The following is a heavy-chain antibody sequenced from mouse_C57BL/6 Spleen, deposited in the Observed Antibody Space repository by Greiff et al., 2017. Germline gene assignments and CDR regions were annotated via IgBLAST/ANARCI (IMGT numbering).Heavy chain of an antibody. J-gene: IGHJ1*03. CDR3: ARQIYYYGGSYWYFDV. CDR1: GYTFTSYW. Sequence: QVQLQQPGAELVRPGSSVKLSCKASGYTFTSYWMDWVKQRPGQGLEWIGNIYPSDSETHYNQKFKDKATLTVDKSSSTAYMQLSSLTSEDSAVYYCARQIYYYGGSYWYFDVWGTGTTVTVSS. V-gene: IGHV1-61*01. D-gene: IGHD1-1*01. CDR2: IYPSDSET.